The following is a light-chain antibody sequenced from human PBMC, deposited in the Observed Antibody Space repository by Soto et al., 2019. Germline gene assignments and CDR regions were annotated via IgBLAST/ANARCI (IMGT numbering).Light chain of an antibody. CDR3: QQYNSYST. J-gene: IGKJ1*01. CDR2: AAS. Sequence: DFQMTQSPSTLSASVGDRVTITCRASQSISSWLAWYQQKPGKAPKLLIYAASSLQSGVPSRFSGSGSGTEFTLTISSLQPDDFATYFCQQYNSYSTFGQGTKVEIK. CDR1: QSISSW. V-gene: IGKV1-5*01.